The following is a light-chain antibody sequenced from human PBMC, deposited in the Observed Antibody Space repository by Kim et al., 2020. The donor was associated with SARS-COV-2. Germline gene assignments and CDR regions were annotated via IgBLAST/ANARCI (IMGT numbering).Light chain of an antibody. CDR3: QSYDSSLSGWV. CDR2: SNS. V-gene: IGLV1-40*01. CDR1: SYNSGACYD. Sequence: VTISCTGSSYNSGACYDVHWYQHLPGTAPILLIYSNSKRPAGVPDRFSGSKSGTSASLAITGRQAEDEADYYCQSYDSSLSGWVFGGGTKLTVL. J-gene: IGLJ3*02.